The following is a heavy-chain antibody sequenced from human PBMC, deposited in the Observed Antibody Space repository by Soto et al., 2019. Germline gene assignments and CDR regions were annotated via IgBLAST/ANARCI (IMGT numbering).Heavy chain of an antibody. CDR1: GDMFRNSA. Sequence: QVQLVQSGAEVKRPGSSVKVSCKASGDMFRNSAFTWVRQAPGQGLDWMGVIIPLFRKTNVAQKFQGRVTFTADECTSILYMEVSSLTSEDTAVYYCARARLSNGDPNIYFFYGLDVWGQGTTITVSS. CDR3: ARARLSNGDPNIYFFYGLDV. CDR2: IIPLFRKT. J-gene: IGHJ6*02. D-gene: IGHD3-10*01. V-gene: IGHV1-69*01.